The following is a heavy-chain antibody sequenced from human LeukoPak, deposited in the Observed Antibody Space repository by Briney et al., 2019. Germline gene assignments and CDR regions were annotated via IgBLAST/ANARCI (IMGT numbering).Heavy chain of an antibody. CDR3: ARYYGSGRDGDY. CDR2: IFYDGSP. CDR1: GDSLSSGGYS. D-gene: IGHD3-10*01. V-gene: IGHV4-30-2*03. J-gene: IGHJ4*02. Sequence: SETLSLTCEVSGDSLSSGGYSWSWIRQPPGKGLEWIGSIFYDGSPDYNPSLKSRVTISVDTSKNQFSLKVNSVTAADTAVYFCARYYGSGRDGDYWGQGTLVTVSS.